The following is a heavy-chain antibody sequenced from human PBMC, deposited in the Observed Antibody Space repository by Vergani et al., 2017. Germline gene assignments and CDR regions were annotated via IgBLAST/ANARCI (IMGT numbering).Heavy chain of an antibody. V-gene: IGHV4-61*02. CDR2: IHSSGTT. CDR3: AIQFWGGCGYRFDH. Sequence: QVQLHESGPGLVKPSQTLSLTCTVSGGSITSGSFYWSWIRQPAGKGLEWIGRIHSSGTTNYNPSLKSRVTLSVDTSKNQLSLKLKSVTAADTAVYYCAIQFWGGCGYRFDHLGQGTLVTVSS. CDR1: GGSITSGSFY. D-gene: IGHD5-18*01. J-gene: IGHJ4*02.